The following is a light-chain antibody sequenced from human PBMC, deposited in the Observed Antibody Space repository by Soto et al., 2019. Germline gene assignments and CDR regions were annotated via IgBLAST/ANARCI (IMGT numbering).Light chain of an antibody. CDR3: SSYAGSNVV. CDR2: EVS. V-gene: IGLV2-8*01. Sequence: QSALTQPPSASGSPGHSVTISCTGTSSDVGGYNYVSWYQQHPGKAPKLMIYEVSKRPSGVPDRFSGSKSGNTASLTVSGLQAEDEADYYCSSYAGSNVVFGTGTKVTVL. CDR1: SSDVGGYNY. J-gene: IGLJ1*01.